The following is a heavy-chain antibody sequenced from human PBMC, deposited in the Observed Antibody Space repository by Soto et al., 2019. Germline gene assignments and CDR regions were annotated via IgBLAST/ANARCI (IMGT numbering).Heavy chain of an antibody. J-gene: IGHJ4*02. V-gene: IGHV3-23*01. CDR3: ARRGSGGYYDY. D-gene: IGHD6-19*01. CDR1: GFTFSSYA. CDR2: ISGSGGST. Sequence: EVQLLESGGGLVQPGGSLRLSCAASGFTFSSYAMRWVRQAPVKGLEWVSAISGSGGSTYYADSVKGRFTISRDNSKNTLNLQMNSLRADDTAVYYCARRGSGGYYDYWGQGTMVTVSS.